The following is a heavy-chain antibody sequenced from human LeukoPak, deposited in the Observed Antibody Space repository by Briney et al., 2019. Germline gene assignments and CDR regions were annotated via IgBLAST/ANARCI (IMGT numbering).Heavy chain of an antibody. J-gene: IGHJ6*03. D-gene: IGHD2-15*01. V-gene: IGHV4-59*01. Sequence: PSETLSLTCTVSGGSISSYYWSWIRQPPGKGLEWIGYIYYSGSNNYNPSLKSRVTISVDTSKNQFSLKLSSVTAADTAVYYCARTSEGYCRGGSCWDYYYYMDVWGKGTTVTVSS. CDR2: IYYSGSN. CDR1: GGSISSYY. CDR3: ARTSEGYCRGGSCWDYYYYMDV.